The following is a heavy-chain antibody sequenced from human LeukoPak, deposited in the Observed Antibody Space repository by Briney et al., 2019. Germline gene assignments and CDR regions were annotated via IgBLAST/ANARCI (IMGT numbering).Heavy chain of an antibody. J-gene: IGHJ4*02. V-gene: IGHV4-39*01. CDR1: GGSISSGSYY. CDR3: ARPAGVWQTFDY. Sequence: PSETLSLTCTVSGGSISSGSYYWSWIRQPAGKGLEWIGSIYYSGSTYYNPSLKSRVTISVDTSKNQFSLKLSSVTAADTAVYYCARPAGVWQTFDYWGQGTLVTVSS. D-gene: IGHD6-6*01. CDR2: IYYSGST.